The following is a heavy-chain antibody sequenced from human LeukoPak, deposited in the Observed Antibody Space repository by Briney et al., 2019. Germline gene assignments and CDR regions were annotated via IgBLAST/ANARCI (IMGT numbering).Heavy chain of an antibody. CDR1: GYSISSGYY. Sequence: SETLSLTCTVSGYSISSGYYWGWIRQPPGKGLEWIGSIYHSGSTYYNPSLKSRVTISVDTSKNQLSLKLSSVTAADTAVYYCARKGLLLDSGSYYLPFDSWGQGTLVTVSS. CDR3: ARKGLLLDSGSYYLPFDS. V-gene: IGHV4-38-2*02. D-gene: IGHD3-10*01. J-gene: IGHJ4*02. CDR2: IYHSGST.